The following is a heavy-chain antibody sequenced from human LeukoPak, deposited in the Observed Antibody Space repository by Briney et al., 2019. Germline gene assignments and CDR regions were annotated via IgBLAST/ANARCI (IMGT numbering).Heavy chain of an antibody. CDR3: AKEIVVALFDI. D-gene: IGHD3-22*01. CDR1: GGTFSSYA. V-gene: IGHV1-69*04. J-gene: IGHJ3*02. CDR2: IIPILGIA. Sequence: SVKVSCKASGGTFSSYAISWVRQAPGQGLEWMGRIIPILGIANYAQKFQGRVTVTADKSTSTAYMELSSLRSEDTAVYYCAKEIVVALFDIWGRGTMVTVSS.